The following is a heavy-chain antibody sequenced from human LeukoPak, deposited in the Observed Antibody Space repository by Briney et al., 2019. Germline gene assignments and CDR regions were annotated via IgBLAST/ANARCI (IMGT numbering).Heavy chain of an antibody. CDR3: ARRDYYYYYMDV. J-gene: IGHJ6*03. Sequence: GSLRLSCAASGFIFSSYSMNWIRQPPGKGLEWIGTIYHRGSTHYNPSHKSRVTISVDTSKNQFSLKLSSVTAADTAVYYCARRDYYYYYMDVWGTGTTVTVSS. CDR1: GFIFSSYS. CDR2: IYHRGST. V-gene: IGHV4-38-2*01.